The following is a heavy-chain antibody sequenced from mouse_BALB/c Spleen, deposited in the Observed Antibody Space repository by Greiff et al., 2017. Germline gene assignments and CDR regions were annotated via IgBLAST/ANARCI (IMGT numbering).Heavy chain of an antibody. CDR1: GYSITSDYA. J-gene: IGHJ1*01. Sequence: EVQLVESGPGLVKPSQSLSLTCTVTGYSITSDYAWNWIRQFPGNKLEWMGYISYSGSTSYNPSLKSRISITRDTSKNQFFLQLNSVTTEDTATYYCARGGYDYDGSYWYFDVWGAGTTVTVSS. CDR3: ARGGYDYDGSYWYFDV. V-gene: IGHV3-2*02. CDR2: ISYSGST. D-gene: IGHD2-4*01.